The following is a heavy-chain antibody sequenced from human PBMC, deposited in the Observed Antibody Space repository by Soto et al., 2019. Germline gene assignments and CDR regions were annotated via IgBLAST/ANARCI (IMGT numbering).Heavy chain of an antibody. CDR2: IYYSENT. V-gene: IGHV4-30-4*01. J-gene: IGHJ4*02. CDR1: GVSISSGDYY. CDR3: ARGNVVAIDY. D-gene: IGHD2-21*01. Sequence: PSETLSLTCTVSGVSISSGDYYWSWIRQPPGKGLEWIGYIYYSENTYSNPSLKSRVAISGDTSKNQFSLKLSSVTAADTAVYYCARGNVVAIDYWGQGTLVTVSS.